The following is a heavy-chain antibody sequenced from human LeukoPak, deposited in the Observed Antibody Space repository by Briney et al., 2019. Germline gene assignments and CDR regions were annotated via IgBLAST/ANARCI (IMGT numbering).Heavy chain of an antibody. V-gene: IGHV3-21*01. CDR2: INSSGSYI. D-gene: IGHD3-9*01. Sequence: GGSLRLSCAASGFTFSSYNMSWVRQAPGKGLEWVSSINSSGSYIYYADSVRGLFTTSHNTANTSLYLKSNRLRDEQTAVYRCARSGYYMLYWANFDYWGQGTLVTVSS. J-gene: IGHJ4*02. CDR3: ARSGYYMLYWANFDY. CDR1: GFTFSSYN.